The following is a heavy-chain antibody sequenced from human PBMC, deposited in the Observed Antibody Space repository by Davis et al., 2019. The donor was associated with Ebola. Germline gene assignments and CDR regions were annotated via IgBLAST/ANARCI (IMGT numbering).Heavy chain of an antibody. V-gene: IGHV1-3*01. CDR1: GFILTNYA. Sequence: ASVKVSCKASGFILTNYAIHWVRQAPGQRLEWMGWVHGGNGNTKYSQRFQGRVSITRDTSANTAYMEVNSLRSEDTAVYYCARNAWLPSLHFDFWGQGTRVTVSS. CDR3: ARNAWLPSLHFDF. D-gene: IGHD5-12*01. CDR2: VHGGNGNT. J-gene: IGHJ4*02.